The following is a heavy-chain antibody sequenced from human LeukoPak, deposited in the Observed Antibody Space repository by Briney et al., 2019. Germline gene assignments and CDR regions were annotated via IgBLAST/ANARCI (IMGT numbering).Heavy chain of an antibody. D-gene: IGHD1-26*01. CDR2: ITPLFGTA. J-gene: IGHJ6*02. CDR3: ALASGSYSYYYYGMDV. CDR1: GGTFSKYT. Sequence: SVKVSCKTSGGTFSKYTISWVRQRPGQGLEWMGGITPLFGTANYAQKFQGRVTITADESTSTAYMELSSLRSEDTAVYYCALASGSYSYYYYGMDVWGQGTTVTVSS. V-gene: IGHV1-69*13.